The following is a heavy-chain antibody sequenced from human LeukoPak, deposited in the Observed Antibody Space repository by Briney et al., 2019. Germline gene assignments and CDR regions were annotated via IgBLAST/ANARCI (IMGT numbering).Heavy chain of an antibody. CDR3: ARVSYYYGSEAPYYFDY. CDR2: IIPIFGTA. D-gene: IGHD3-10*01. J-gene: IGHJ4*02. CDR1: GGTFSSYA. Sequence: SVKVSCKASGGTFSSYAISWVRQAPGQGLEWMGRIIPIFGTANYAQKFQGRVTITTDESTSTAYMELSSLRSEDTAVYYCARVSYYYGSEAPYYFDYWGQGTLVTASS. V-gene: IGHV1-69*05.